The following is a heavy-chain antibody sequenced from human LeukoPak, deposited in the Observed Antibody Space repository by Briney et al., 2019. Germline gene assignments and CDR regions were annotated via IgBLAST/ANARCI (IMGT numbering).Heavy chain of an antibody. CDR2: ISAYNGNT. D-gene: IGHD6-19*01. J-gene: IGHJ4*02. CDR3: AMTADKYSSGWYYFDY. Sequence: ASVKVSCKASGYTFTSYGISWVGQAPGQGVEWRGWISAYNGNTNYAQKLQGRVTMTTDTSTSTAYMELRSLRSDDTAVYYCAMTADKYSSGWYYFDYWGQGTLVTVSS. V-gene: IGHV1-18*01. CDR1: GYTFTSYG.